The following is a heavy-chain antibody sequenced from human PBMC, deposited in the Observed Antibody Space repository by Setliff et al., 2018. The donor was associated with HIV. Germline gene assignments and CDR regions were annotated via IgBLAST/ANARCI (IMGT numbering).Heavy chain of an antibody. V-gene: IGHV3-30*04. CDR2: IAYDGSNK. CDR1: GFTFSSNA. Sequence: GSLRLSCAASGFTFSSNAMHWVRQAPGKGLEWVAVIAYDGSNKYYADSVKGRFTISRDNPKNMMNLQMNSLRAEDTAVYYCARVEYYYDSSGYSSPNWFDPWGQGTLVTVSS. D-gene: IGHD3-22*01. CDR3: ARVEYYYDSSGYSSPNWFDP. J-gene: IGHJ5*02.